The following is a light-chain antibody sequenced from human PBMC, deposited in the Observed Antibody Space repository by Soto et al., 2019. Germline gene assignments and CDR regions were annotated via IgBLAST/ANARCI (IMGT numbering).Light chain of an antibody. Sequence: EIVLTQSPGTLSLSPGERATLSCRASQSVSGTYLAWYQQKPGQSPRLLIYGASTRATGIPDRFSGSGSGTDFTLTISRLEPEDFAVFYCQQYVSSPRTFGQGTKVDIK. J-gene: IGKJ1*01. V-gene: IGKV3-20*01. CDR3: QQYVSSPRT. CDR1: QSVSGTY. CDR2: GAS.